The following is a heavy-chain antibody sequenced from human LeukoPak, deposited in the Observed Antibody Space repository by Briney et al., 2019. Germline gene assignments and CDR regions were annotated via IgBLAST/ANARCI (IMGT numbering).Heavy chain of an antibody. CDR3: AKVGNYYDSSGYSPNAFDI. V-gene: IGHV3-30*18. Sequence: GRSLRLSCAASGFTFSSYGMHWVRQAPGKGLEWVAVISYDGSNKYYADSVKGRFTISRDNSKNTLYLQMNSLRAEDTAVYYCAKVGNYYDSSGYSPNAFDIWGQGTMVTVSS. D-gene: IGHD3-22*01. CDR2: ISYDGSNK. J-gene: IGHJ3*02. CDR1: GFTFSSYG.